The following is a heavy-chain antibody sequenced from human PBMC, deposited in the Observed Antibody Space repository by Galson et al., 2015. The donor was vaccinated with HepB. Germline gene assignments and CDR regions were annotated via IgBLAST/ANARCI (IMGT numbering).Heavy chain of an antibody. J-gene: IGHJ6*02. CDR3: AKLEAGEYCSSTSRYPFYYYYGMDV. Sequence: SLRLSCAASGFTFSSYAMSWVRQAPGKGLEWVSAISGSGGSTYYADSVKGRFTISRDNSKNTLYLQMSSLRAEDTAVYYCAKLEAGEYCSSTSRYPFYYYYGMDVWGQGTTVTVSS. CDR2: ISGSGGST. CDR1: GFTFSSYA. D-gene: IGHD2-2*01. V-gene: IGHV3-23*01.